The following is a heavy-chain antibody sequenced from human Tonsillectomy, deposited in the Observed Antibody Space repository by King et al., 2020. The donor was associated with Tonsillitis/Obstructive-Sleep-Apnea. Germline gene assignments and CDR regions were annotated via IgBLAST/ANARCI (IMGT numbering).Heavy chain of an antibody. CDR3: AKASGGSYYSGADY. CDR2: ISYDGSNK. Sequence: VQLVESGGGVVQPGRSLRLSCAASGFTFSSYGMHWVRQAPGKGLEWVAVISYDGSNKYYADSVKGRFTISRDNSKNTLYLQMNSLRAEDTAVYYCAKASGGSYYSGADYWGQGTLVTVSS. J-gene: IGHJ4*02. V-gene: IGHV3-30*18. CDR1: GFTFSSYG. D-gene: IGHD1-26*01.